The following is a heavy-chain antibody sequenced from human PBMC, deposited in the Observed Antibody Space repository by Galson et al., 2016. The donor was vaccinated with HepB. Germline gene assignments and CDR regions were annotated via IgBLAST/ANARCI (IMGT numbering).Heavy chain of an antibody. V-gene: IGHV4-59*01. CDR2: IYYTGST. CDR3: ARMSYYENNAYSMSYNWFDP. D-gene: IGHD3-22*01. CDR1: GDSISSNS. J-gene: IGHJ5*02. Sequence: SETLSLTCTVSGDSISSNSWSWFRQSPGKGLEWIGYIYYTGSTDYNPSLKSRVTMSVDTSQSHFSLKLSSVTAADTAVYYCARMSYYENNAYSMSYNWFDPWGQGTLVTVSS.